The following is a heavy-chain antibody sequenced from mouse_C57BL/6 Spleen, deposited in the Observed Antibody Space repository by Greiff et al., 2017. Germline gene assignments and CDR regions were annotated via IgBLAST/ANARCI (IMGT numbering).Heavy chain of an antibody. CDR2: IHPNSGST. Sequence: QVPLPPPGAEPGKPGASVKLCCKASWYTFSSYWMDWVKQRPGPGLEWIGMIHPNSGSTNYNEKFKSKATLTVDKSSSTAYMQLSSLTSEDSAVYYCARWDDYDGFDYRGQGTTLTVSS. V-gene: IGHV1-64*01. J-gene: IGHJ2*01. CDR3: ARWDDYDGFDY. D-gene: IGHD2-4*01. CDR1: WYTFSSYW.